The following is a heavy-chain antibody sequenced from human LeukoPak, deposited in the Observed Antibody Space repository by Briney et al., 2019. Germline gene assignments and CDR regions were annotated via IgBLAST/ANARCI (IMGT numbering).Heavy chain of an antibody. J-gene: IGHJ5*02. CDR2: IYYSGST. Sequence: SETLSLTCTVSGGSISSSSYYWGWIRQPPGKGLEWIGSIYYSGSTYYNPSLKSRVTISVDTSKNQFSLKLSSVTAADTAVYYCQRDDFWSGARVFDPWGQGTLVTVSS. V-gene: IGHV4-39*02. CDR3: QRDDFWSGARVFDP. D-gene: IGHD3-3*01. CDR1: GGSISSSSYY.